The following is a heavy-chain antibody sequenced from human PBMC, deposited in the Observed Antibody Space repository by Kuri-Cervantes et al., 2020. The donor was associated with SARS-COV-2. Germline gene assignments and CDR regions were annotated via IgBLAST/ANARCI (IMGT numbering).Heavy chain of an antibody. CDR3: TRQEWWFDY. Sequence: GGSLRLSCAASGFTFSGSAMHWVRQASGKGLEWVGRIRSKANSYATAYAASVKGRFTISRDDSKNTAYLQMNSLKTEDTAVYYCTRQEWWFDYWGQGTLVTVSP. D-gene: IGHD2-15*01. J-gene: IGHJ4*02. CDR1: GFTFSGSA. V-gene: IGHV3-73*01. CDR2: IRSKANSYAT.